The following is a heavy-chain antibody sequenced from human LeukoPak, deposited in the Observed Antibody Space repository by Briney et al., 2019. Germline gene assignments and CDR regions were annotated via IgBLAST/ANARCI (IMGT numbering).Heavy chain of an antibody. D-gene: IGHD5-18*01. J-gene: IGHJ5*02. CDR2: IYPDDSDT. CDR1: GYSFTSYC. CDR3: ARHSAAMGWFDP. Sequence: GESLKISCKGSGYSFTSYCIGWVRQMPGKGLEWMGIIYPDDSDTRYSPPFQGQVTISADKSISTAYLQWNSLKASDTAMYYCARHSAAMGWFDPWGQGTLVTVSS. V-gene: IGHV5-51*01.